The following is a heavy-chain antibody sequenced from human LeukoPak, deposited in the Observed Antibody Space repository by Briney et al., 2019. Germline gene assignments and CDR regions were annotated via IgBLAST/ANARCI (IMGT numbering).Heavy chain of an antibody. V-gene: IGHV3-73*01. CDR1: GFSFSKDW. J-gene: IGHJ4*02. Sequence: GGSLRLSCAASGFSFSKDWMSWVRQASGKGLEWVGRIRSTANGYATAYAASVKGRFTISRDDSKNTAYLQMDSLKTEDTAVYYCTGNYYGPGSYADFNYWGQGTLATVSS. CDR2: IRSTANGYAT. D-gene: IGHD3-10*01. CDR3: TGNYYGPGSYADFNY.